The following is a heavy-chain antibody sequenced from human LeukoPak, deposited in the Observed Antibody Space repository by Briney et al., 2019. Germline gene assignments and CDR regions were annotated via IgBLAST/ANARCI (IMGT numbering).Heavy chain of an antibody. V-gene: IGHV4-31*03. J-gene: IGHJ4*02. D-gene: IGHD2-2*01. CDR1: GGSISSGGYY. CDR2: IYYSGST. Sequence: SQTLSLTCTVSGGSISSGGYYWSWIRQHPGKGLEWIGYIYYSGSTYYNPSLKSRVTISVDTSKNQFSLKLSSVTAADTAVYYCARVPIGYYSSTSCSHFDYWGQGTLVTVSS. CDR3: ARVPIGYYSSTSCSHFDY.